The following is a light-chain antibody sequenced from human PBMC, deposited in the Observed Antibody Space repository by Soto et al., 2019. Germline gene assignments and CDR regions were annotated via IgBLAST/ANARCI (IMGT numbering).Light chain of an antibody. Sequence: QSVLTQPASVSGSPGQSITISCTGTSGDVGSYNFVSWYQQQPGKAPKLLIYEGTQRPSGVSNRFSGSKSGNTASLTISGLQADDEADYYCCSYAGSRTYLFGTGTKVTVL. CDR3: CSYAGSRTYL. CDR1: SGDVGSYNF. J-gene: IGLJ1*01. V-gene: IGLV2-23*01. CDR2: EGT.